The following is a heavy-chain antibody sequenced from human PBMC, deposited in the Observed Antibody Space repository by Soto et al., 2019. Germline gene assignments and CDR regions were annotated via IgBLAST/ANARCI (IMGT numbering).Heavy chain of an antibody. CDR3: AGGPRYWSFAL. J-gene: IGHJ2*01. Sequence: GELQQWGTGLLTPSEPLSLNCSVYGGSSRAYHWSWIRQSPGEGLEWIGEFSYSGSLNYNPSLKGRVAVSLDTSTNHFSLTMSSVTAADTAVYFCAGGPRYWSFALWGRGTLVTVS. CDR2: FSYSGSL. D-gene: IGHD1-20*01. V-gene: IGHV4-34*01. CDR1: GGSSRAYH.